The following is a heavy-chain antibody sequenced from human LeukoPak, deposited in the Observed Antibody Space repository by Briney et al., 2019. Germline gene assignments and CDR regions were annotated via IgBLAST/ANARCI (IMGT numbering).Heavy chain of an antibody. J-gene: IGHJ4*02. Sequence: GESLKISCAASGFTFSSYSMNWVRQAPGKGLEWVSSISSSSYIYYADSVKGRFTISRDNAKNSLYLQMNSLRAEDTAVYYCAREAGMEHYWGQGTLVTVSS. V-gene: IGHV3-21*01. CDR2: ISSSSYI. CDR3: AREAGMEHY. CDR1: GFTFSSYS. D-gene: IGHD6-13*01.